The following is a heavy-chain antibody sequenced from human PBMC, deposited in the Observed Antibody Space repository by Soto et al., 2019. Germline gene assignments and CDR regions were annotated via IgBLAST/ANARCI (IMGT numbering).Heavy chain of an antibody. CDR1: GFTFSSYG. J-gene: IGHJ6*03. CDR2: IWYDGSNK. D-gene: IGHD2-2*01. Sequence: GGSLRLSCAASGFTFSSYGMHWVRQAPGKGLEWVAVIWYDGSNKYYADSVKGRFTISRDNSKNTLYLQMNSLRAEDTAVYYCARARRSSTSVTTYYYYYMDVWGKGTTVTVSS. CDR3: ARARRSSTSVTTYYYYYMDV. V-gene: IGHV3-33*01.